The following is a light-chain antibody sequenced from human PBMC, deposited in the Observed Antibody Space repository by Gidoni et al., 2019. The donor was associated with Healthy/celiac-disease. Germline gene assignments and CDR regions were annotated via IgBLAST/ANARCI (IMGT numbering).Light chain of an antibody. CDR1: KLGDKY. J-gene: IGLJ2*01. CDR3: QAWDSSTAHVV. V-gene: IGLV3-1*01. Sequence: SYELTPPPSVSLSPGQTASITCSGDKLGDKYACWYQQKPGQSPVLVIYQDSKRPSGIPERFSGSNSGNTATLTISGTQAMDEADYYCQAWDSSTAHVVFGGGTKLTVL. CDR2: QDS.